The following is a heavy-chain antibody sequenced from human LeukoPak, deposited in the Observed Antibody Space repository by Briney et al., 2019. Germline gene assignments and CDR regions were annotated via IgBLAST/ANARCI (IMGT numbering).Heavy chain of an antibody. V-gene: IGHV4-39*01. Sequence: SETLSLTCTVSGGSISSSSYYWGWIRQPPGRGLDWIGTNYYAGGTYYNPSHKSRVTISVDTSKNQFSLRLSSVTAADTAVYYCARGFGESEYYYYGMDVWGQGTTVTVSS. CDR1: GGSISSSSYY. J-gene: IGHJ6*02. CDR2: NYYAGGT. D-gene: IGHD3-10*01. CDR3: ARGFGESEYYYYGMDV.